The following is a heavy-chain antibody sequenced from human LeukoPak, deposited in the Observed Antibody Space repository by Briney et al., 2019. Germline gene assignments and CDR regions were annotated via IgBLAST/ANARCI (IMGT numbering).Heavy chain of an antibody. Sequence: SVKVSCKASGYTFTSYGISWVRQAPGQGLERMGGIIPIFGTANYAQKFQGRVTITTDESTSTAYMELSSLRSEDTAVYYCARDMKSSVGSSGYYYWDYWGQGTLVTVSS. CDR1: GYTFTSYG. CDR2: IIPIFGTA. V-gene: IGHV1-69*05. D-gene: IGHD3-22*01. CDR3: ARDMKSSVGSSGYYYWDY. J-gene: IGHJ4*02.